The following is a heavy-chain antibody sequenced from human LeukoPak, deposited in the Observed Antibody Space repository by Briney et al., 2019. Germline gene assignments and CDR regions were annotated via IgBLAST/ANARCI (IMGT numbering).Heavy chain of an antibody. J-gene: IGHJ3*02. CDR1: GFTFDDYA. Sequence: GGSLRLSCAASGFTFDDYAMYWVRQAPGKGLEWVSGISWNSGSKGYADSVKGRFTISRDNAKNSLYLQMNSLRAEDTAVYYCARVMGITGTTGAFDIWGQGTMVTVSS. V-gene: IGHV3-9*01. CDR2: ISWNSGSK. D-gene: IGHD1-20*01. CDR3: ARVMGITGTTGAFDI.